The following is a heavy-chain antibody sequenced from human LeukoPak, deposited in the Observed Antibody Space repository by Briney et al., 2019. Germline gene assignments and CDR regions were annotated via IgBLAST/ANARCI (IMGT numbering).Heavy chain of an antibody. CDR2: IWYDGSNK. CDR1: GFTLSSYG. D-gene: IGHD3-22*01. CDR3: AKEKTYYYDSSANDAFDI. Sequence: PGGSLRLSCAASGFTLSSYGMHWVRQAPGKGLEWVAVIWYDGSNKYYADSVKGRFTISRDNSKNTLYLQMNSLRAEDTAVYYCAKEKTYYYDSSANDAFDIWGQGAMVTVSS. J-gene: IGHJ3*02. V-gene: IGHV3-33*06.